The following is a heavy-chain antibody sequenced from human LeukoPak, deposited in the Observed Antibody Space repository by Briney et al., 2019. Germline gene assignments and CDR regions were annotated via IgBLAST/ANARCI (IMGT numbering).Heavy chain of an antibody. CDR3: AREADKGDYPRNS. V-gene: IGHV3-74*01. D-gene: IGHD4-17*01. J-gene: IGHJ4*02. CDR1: GFTITDSW. CDR2: ISSGGSSL. Sequence: PGGSLRLSCAASGFTITDSWMHWVRQAPGKGLVWVSRISSGGSSLDYADSVKGRFTISRDVAKNTLYLQMSSLRPEDTAVYYCAREADKGDYPRNSWGQGTLVSVSS.